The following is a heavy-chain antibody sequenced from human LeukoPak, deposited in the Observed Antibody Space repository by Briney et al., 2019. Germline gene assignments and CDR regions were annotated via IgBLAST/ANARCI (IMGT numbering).Heavy chain of an antibody. V-gene: IGHV1-2*02. J-gene: IGHJ6*03. D-gene: IGHD1-26*01. CDR3: ARDSGNPLGYFYYYMNV. CDR1: GYTFTGYY. CDR2: INPNSGGT. Sequence: ASVKVSCKASGYTFTGYYMHWVRQAPGQGLEWMGWINPNSGGTNYAQKFQGRVTMTRDTSISTAYMELSRLRSDDTAVYYCARDSGNPLGYFYYYMNVWGKGTTVTVSS.